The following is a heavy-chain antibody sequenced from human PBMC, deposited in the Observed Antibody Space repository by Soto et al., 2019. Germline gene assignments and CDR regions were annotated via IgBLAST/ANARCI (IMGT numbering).Heavy chain of an antibody. V-gene: IGHV3-64*02. CDR3: ERYSDSSGYAWRVMEV. D-gene: IGHD3-22*01. CDR1: VCTFISYS. Sequence: PGWSXRLSCAASVCTFISYSIHLFRHAPGKGLEYVSAISGNGGSTYYADSVNGRFTISRDNSKKTLYLQMGSLRAEDMAVYYCERYSDSSGYAWRVMEVRGQGTTV. J-gene: IGHJ6*01. CDR2: ISGNGGST.